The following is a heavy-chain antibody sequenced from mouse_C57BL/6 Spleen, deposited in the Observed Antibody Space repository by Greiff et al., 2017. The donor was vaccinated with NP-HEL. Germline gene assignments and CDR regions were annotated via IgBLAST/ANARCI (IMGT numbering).Heavy chain of an antibody. J-gene: IGHJ2*01. CDR2: INSNGGST. Sequence: VQLKESGGGLVQPGGSLKLSCAASGFTFSSYGMSWVRQTPDKRLELVATINSNGGSTYYPDSVKGRFTITRDNAKNTLYLQSSSLKSADTAMYYCARMARTINWGQGTTLTVSS. V-gene: IGHV5-6-3*01. CDR3: ARMARTIN. CDR1: GFTFSSYG.